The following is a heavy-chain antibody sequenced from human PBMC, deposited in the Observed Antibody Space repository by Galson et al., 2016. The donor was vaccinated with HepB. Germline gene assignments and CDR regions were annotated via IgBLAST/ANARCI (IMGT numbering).Heavy chain of an antibody. V-gene: IGHV3-74*01. D-gene: IGHD3-9*01. CDR3: ARESFFDWSLYRGDAFDM. CDR2: INSDGSST. J-gene: IGHJ3*02. CDR1: GFTFSSYW. Sequence: SLRLSCAASGFTFSSYWMHWVRQVPGKGLVWVSRINSDGSSTTYADSVKGRFTISRDNAKNTLFLQMNRLRAEDTAVYYCARESFFDWSLYRGDAFDMWGQGTPVTVSS.